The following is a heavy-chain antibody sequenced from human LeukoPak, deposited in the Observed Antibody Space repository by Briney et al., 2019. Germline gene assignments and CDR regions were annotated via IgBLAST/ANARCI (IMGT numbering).Heavy chain of an antibody. J-gene: IGHJ4*02. D-gene: IGHD6-6*01. CDR2: ISWNNGSI. CDR1: GFTFSTFA. V-gene: IGHV3-9*03. Sequence: GGSLRLSCAASGFTFSTFAMHWVRQAPGKGLEWVSGISWNNGSIGYANSVKGRFTISRDNAKNSLYLQMNSLRVEDLALYYCVKGGAARPRGSYFDHWGQGTLVTVSS. CDR3: VKGGAARPRGSYFDH.